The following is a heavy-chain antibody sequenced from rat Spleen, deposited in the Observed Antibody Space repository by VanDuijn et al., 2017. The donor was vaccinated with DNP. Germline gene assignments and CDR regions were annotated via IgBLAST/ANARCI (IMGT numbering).Heavy chain of an antibody. CDR2: IRYSGST. CDR3: ASYYYDGYYHGAMDA. CDR1: GFSITSNY. D-gene: IGHD1-12*03. Sequence: EVHLQESGPGLVKPSQSLSLTCSVTGFSITSNYWGWIRKLPGNKMEWIGHIRYSGSTNYNPSLKSRISITRDTSKNQFFLQLNSVTSEETATYYCASYYYDGYYHGAMDAWGQGTSVTVSS. J-gene: IGHJ4*01. V-gene: IGHV3-1*01.